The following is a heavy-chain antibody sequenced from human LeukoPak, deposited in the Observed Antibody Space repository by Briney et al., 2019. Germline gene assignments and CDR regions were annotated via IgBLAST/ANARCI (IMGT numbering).Heavy chain of an antibody. Sequence: PSETLSLTCTVSGGSISSGGYYWSWIRQPPGKGLEWIGYIYHSGSTYYNPSLKSRVTISVDRSKNQFSLKLSSVTAADTAVYYCASKFGVVINTPDSFDYWGQGTLVTVSS. CDR3: ASKFGVVINTPDSFDY. V-gene: IGHV4-30-2*01. CDR1: GGSISSGGYY. CDR2: IYHSGST. J-gene: IGHJ4*02. D-gene: IGHD3-3*01.